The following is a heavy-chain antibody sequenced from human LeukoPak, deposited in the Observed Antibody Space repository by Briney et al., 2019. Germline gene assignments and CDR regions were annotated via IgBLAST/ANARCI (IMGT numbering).Heavy chain of an antibody. V-gene: IGHV1-69*13. Sequence: SVKVSCKASGGTFTSYAISWVRQAPGQGLEWMGGIIPIFGTANYAQKFQGRVTITADESTSTAYMELSSLRSEDTAVYYCASAIVVVTAPFDYWGQGTLVTVSS. CDR1: GGTFTSYA. CDR2: IIPIFGTA. J-gene: IGHJ4*02. D-gene: IGHD2-21*02. CDR3: ASAIVVVTAPFDY.